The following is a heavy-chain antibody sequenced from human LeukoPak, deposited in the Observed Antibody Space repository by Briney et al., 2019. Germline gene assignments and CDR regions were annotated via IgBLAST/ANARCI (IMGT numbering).Heavy chain of an antibody. D-gene: IGHD1-26*01. CDR2: IYTSGST. CDR3: ARHSGTFYDYYYMDV. CDR1: GGSISSGSSY. V-gene: IGHV4-61*02. Sequence: SQTLSLTCTVSGGSISSGSSYWSWIRQPAGKGLEWIGRIYTSGSTNYNPSLKSRVTISVDTSKNQFSLKLSSVTAADTAVYYCARHSGTFYDYYYMDVWGKGTSVTVPS. J-gene: IGHJ6*03.